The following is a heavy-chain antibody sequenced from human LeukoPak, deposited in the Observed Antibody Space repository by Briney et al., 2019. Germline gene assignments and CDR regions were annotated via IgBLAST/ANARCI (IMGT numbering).Heavy chain of an antibody. CDR1: GFTFSDYY. J-gene: IGHJ4*02. CDR2: VDTGSSV. V-gene: IGHV3-11*01. Sequence: GGSLRLSCVASGFTFSDYYMTWIRQAPGKGLEWLSYVDTGSSVYYADSVKGRLTVSRDNAKNSLYLQLNSLRAEDTAVYYCARVGYSGSYFEYWGQGTLVTVSS. CDR3: ARVGYSGSYFEY. D-gene: IGHD1-26*01.